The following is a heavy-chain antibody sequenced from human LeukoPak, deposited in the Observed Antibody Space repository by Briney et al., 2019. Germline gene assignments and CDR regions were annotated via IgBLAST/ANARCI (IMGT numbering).Heavy chain of an antibody. V-gene: IGHV3-33*01. D-gene: IGHD3-3*01. CDR1: GFTFSSYG. CDR2: IWYDGSNK. CDR3: ARDRSYDFWSCYSPPDY. J-gene: IGHJ4*02. Sequence: GGSLRLSCAASGFTFSSYGMHWVRQAPGKGLEWVAVIWYDGSNKYYADSVKGRFTISRDKSKNTLDLQMNSLRAEDTGVYYCARDRSYDFWSCYSPPDYWGQGTLVTVSS.